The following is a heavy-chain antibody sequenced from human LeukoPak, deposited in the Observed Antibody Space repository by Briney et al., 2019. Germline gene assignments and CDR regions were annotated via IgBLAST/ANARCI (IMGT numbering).Heavy chain of an antibody. Sequence: GGSLRLSCAASGFTFSNYGMHWVRQAPGKGLEWVAVISYDGSDKYYADSVKGRFTISRDNSKNTLYLQMNSLRAEDTAVYYCARGGDYRPYYGMDVWGQGTTVTVSS. V-gene: IGHV3-30*19. CDR3: ARGGDYRPYYGMDV. J-gene: IGHJ6*02. CDR1: GFTFSNYG. CDR2: ISYDGSDK. D-gene: IGHD4-17*01.